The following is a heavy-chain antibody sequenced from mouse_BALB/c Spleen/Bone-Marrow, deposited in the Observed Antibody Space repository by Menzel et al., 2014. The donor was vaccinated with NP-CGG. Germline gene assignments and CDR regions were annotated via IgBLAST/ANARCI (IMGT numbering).Heavy chain of an antibody. CDR1: GFTFSDYY. V-gene: IGHV5-4*02. CDR3: ARDGDYKYAWCAY. D-gene: IGHD2-14*01. CDR2: ISDGGSYT. Sequence: EVKLVESGGDLVKPGGSLKLSCAASGFTFSDYYMYWVRQTPEKRLEWVATISDGGSYTYYPDSVKGRFTISRDNAKNNLYLHMSSLKSEDTAMYYCARDGDYKYAWCAYWGQGTLVTVSA. J-gene: IGHJ3*01.